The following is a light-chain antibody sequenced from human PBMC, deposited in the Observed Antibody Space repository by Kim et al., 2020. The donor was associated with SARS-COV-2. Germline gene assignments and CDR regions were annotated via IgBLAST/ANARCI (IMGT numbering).Light chain of an antibody. J-gene: IGKJ2*03. Sequence: GQGATNDSRVRRRVVDREGKSYLEWLQQRRGKSPRRIVDRVSSGGSGVEDRISGRGSGTDLTLKMSRVEAGDVGIYCCMKGSDWYSFGEGNKLEIK. CDR2: RVS. CDR1: RRVVDREGKSY. CDR3: MKGSDWYS. V-gene: IGKV2-30*01.